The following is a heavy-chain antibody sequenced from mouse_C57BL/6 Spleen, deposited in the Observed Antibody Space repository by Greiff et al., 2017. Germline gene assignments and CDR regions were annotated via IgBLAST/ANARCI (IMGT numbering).Heavy chain of an antibody. V-gene: IGHV5-4*03. CDR3: ARGSIVTTRSYFDY. Sequence: EVKLMESGGGLVKPGGSLKLSCAASGFTFSSYAMSWVRQTPEKRLEWVATISDGGSYTYYPDNVKGRFTISRDNAKNNLYLQMSHLKSEDTAMYYCARGSIVTTRSYFDYWGQGTTLTVSS. CDR2: ISDGGSYT. D-gene: IGHD2-5*01. CDR1: GFTFSSYA. J-gene: IGHJ2*01.